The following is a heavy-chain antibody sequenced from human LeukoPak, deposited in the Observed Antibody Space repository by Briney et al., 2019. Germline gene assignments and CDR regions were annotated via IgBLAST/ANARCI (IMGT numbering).Heavy chain of an antibody. CDR2: ISGSGDRT. V-gene: IGHV3-23*01. CDR1: GFTFSNYA. D-gene: IGHD6-19*01. J-gene: IGHJ4*02. CDR3: AKDRIPVAGRQDIWDY. Sequence: GGSLRLSCVGAGFTFSNYAMTWVRQAPGKGLGWVSGISGSGDRTYYADSVKGRYTISRDNSKNTLYLQMNSLTDDDSAVYYCAKDRIPVAGRQDIWDYWGQGTLVTVSS.